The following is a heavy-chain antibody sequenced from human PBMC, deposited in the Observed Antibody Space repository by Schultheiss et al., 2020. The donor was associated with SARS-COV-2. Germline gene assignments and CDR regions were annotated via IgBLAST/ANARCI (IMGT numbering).Heavy chain of an antibody. V-gene: IGHV3-53*01. CDR2: IYSGGST. Sequence: GGSLRLSCAASGFTFSSYAMSWVRQAPGKGLEWVSVIYSGGSTYYADSVKGRFTISRDNSKNTLYLQMNSLRAEDTAVYYCARDLGIAAAGAYYYYGMDVWGQGTTVTVSS. J-gene: IGHJ6*02. CDR3: ARDLGIAAAGAYYYYGMDV. CDR1: GFTFSSYA. D-gene: IGHD6-13*01.